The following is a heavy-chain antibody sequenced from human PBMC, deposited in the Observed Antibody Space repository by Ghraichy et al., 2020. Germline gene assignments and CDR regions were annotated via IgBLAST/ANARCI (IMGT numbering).Heavy chain of an antibody. J-gene: IGHJ6*02. V-gene: IGHV6-1*01. CDR3: ARDIGYEMVVDYYYGMDV. CDR2: TYYRSKWYN. D-gene: IGHD5-12*01. CDR1: GDSVSSNSAA. Sequence: SQTLSLTCAISGDSVSSNSAAWNWIRQSPSRGLEWLGRTYYRSKWYNDYAVSVKSRITINPDTSKNQFSLQLNSVTPEDTAVYYCARDIGYEMVVDYYYGMDVWGQGTTVTVSS.